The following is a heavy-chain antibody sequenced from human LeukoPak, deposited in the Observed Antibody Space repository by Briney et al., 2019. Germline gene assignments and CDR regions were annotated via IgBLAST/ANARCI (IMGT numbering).Heavy chain of an antibody. CDR3: ARDPMAGTFRAFDI. J-gene: IGHJ3*02. D-gene: IGHD6-19*01. CDR2: IYSRGST. CDR1: GGSISSYY. Sequence: SETLSLTCTVSGGSISSYYWSWIRQPAGKGLEWIGRIYSRGSTNYNPSLQGRVTMSVDTSKNQISLKLNSVTAADTAVYYCARDPMAGTFRAFDIWGQGTMVTVSS. V-gene: IGHV4-4*07.